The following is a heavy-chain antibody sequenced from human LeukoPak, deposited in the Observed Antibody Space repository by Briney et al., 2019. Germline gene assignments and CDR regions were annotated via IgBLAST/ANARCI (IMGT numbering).Heavy chain of an antibody. Sequence: ASVNVSFKSSGYTFTGYYMHWVRQAPGQGLEWMGWINPNSGGTNYAQKFQGRVTMTRDTSISTAYMELSRLRSDDTAVYYCASSSSWYDYYYYYYMDVWGEGTTVTVSS. CDR1: GYTFTGYY. D-gene: IGHD6-13*01. V-gene: IGHV1-2*02. CDR2: INPNSGGT. CDR3: ASSSSWYDYYYYYYMDV. J-gene: IGHJ6*03.